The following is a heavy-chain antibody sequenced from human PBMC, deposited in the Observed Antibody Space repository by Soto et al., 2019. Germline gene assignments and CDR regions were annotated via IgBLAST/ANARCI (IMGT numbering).Heavy chain of an antibody. CDR1: GYTFTSYG. V-gene: IGHV1-18*01. J-gene: IGHJ3*02. D-gene: IGHD3-22*01. CDR3: ARAYRYTPIQYYYDSSGQGAFDI. Sequence: QVQLVQSGAEVKKPGASVKVSCKASGYTFTSYGISWVRQAPGQGLECMGWISAYNGNTNYAQKLQGRVTMTTDTSTSTAYMELRSLRSDYTAVYYCARAYRYTPIQYYYDSSGQGAFDIWGQGTMVTVSS. CDR2: ISAYNGNT.